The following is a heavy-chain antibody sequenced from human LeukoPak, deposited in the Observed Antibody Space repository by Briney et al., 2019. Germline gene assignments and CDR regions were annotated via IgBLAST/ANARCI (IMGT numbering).Heavy chain of an antibody. J-gene: IGHJ4*02. V-gene: IGHV4-39*07. CDR2: IYYSGST. Sequence: SETLSLTCTVSGGSISSSSYYWGWIRQPPGKGLEWIGSIYYSGSTYYNPSLKSRVTISVDTSKNQFSLKLSSVTAADTAVYYCARDSGYSFGNVDYWGQGTLVTVSS. D-gene: IGHD5-18*01. CDR1: GGSISSSSYY. CDR3: ARDSGYSFGNVDY.